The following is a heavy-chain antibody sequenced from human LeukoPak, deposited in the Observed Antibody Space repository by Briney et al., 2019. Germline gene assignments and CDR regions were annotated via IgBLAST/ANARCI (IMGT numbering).Heavy chain of an antibody. Sequence: PSETLPLTCAVYGGSFSGYYWSWIRQPPGKGLEWIGEINHGGSTNYNPSLKSRVTISVDTSKNQFSLKLSSVTAADTAVYYCARLPEKTYSSSSGEDYWGQGTLVTVSS. CDR1: GGSFSGYY. CDR3: ARLPEKTYSSSSGEDY. J-gene: IGHJ4*02. V-gene: IGHV4-34*01. D-gene: IGHD6-6*01. CDR2: INHGGST.